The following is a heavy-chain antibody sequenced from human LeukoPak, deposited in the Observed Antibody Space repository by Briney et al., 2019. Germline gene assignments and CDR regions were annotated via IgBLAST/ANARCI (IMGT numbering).Heavy chain of an antibody. D-gene: IGHD2-21*02. V-gene: IGHV3-30*03. Sequence: PGGSLRLSCAASGFTFSRYGMHWVRQAPGKGLEWVAVISYDGSNKYYADSVKGRFTISRDNSKNTLYLQMDSLRAEDTAVYYCARDQASGYCGGDCYSWFDPWGQGTLVTVSS. CDR2: ISYDGSNK. J-gene: IGHJ5*02. CDR3: ARDQASGYCGGDCYSWFDP. CDR1: GFTFSRYG.